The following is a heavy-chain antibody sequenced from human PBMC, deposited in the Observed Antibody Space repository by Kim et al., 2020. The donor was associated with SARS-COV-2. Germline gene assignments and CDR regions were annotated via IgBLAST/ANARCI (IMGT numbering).Heavy chain of an antibody. Sequence: NPSLKSRVTISVDTTKNQFSLKLGSVTAADTAVYYCARSDYYDSSGYFDYWGQGTLVTVSS. V-gene: IGHV4-31*02. J-gene: IGHJ4*02. CDR3: ARSDYYDSSGYFDY. D-gene: IGHD3-22*01.